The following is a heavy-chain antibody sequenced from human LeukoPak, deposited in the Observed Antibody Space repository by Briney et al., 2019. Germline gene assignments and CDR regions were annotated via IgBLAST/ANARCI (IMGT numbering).Heavy chain of an antibody. J-gene: IGHJ4*02. CDR1: GFTFSSYG. V-gene: IGHV3-30-3*02. Sequence: GGSLRLSCAESGFTFSSYGMHWVRQAPGKGLEWVAVISYGGSNKYYADSVKGRFTISRDNSRTTVYLQMNSLRAEDTAVYHCAKDLPAAYFDYWGQGTLVTVSS. CDR3: AKDLPAAYFDY. D-gene: IGHD2-2*01. CDR2: ISYGGSNK.